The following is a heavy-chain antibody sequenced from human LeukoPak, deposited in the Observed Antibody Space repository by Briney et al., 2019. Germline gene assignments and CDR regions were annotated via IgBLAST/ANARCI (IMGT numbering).Heavy chain of an antibody. J-gene: IGHJ4*02. CDR2: TSGSGGNT. V-gene: IGHV3-23*01. CDR1: GFTFSSYA. Sequence: AGGSLRLSCAASGFTFSSYAMSWVRQAPGKGLEWVSATSGSGGNTYYADSVKGRFTISRDNSKNTLYLQMNSLRAEDTAVYYCARRGESTNYGDYRFDSWGQGTLVTVSS. D-gene: IGHD4-17*01. CDR3: ARRGESTNYGDYRFDS.